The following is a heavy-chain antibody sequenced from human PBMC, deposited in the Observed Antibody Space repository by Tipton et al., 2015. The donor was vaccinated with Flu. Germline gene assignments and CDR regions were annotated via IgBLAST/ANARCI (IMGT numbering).Heavy chain of an antibody. CDR2: IYTTGST. Sequence: PGLVKPSETLSLTCNVSGGSLSGYYWSWIRQPAGKGLEWIGRIYTTGSTNYNPSLKSRVTISADTSKNKFSLELRSVTAAVTAVYYCARIYYYGSGDYYLDSWGQGTLVTVSS. D-gene: IGHD3-10*01. V-gene: IGHV4-4*07. CDR3: ARIYYYGSGDYYLDS. J-gene: IGHJ4*02. CDR1: GGSLSGYY.